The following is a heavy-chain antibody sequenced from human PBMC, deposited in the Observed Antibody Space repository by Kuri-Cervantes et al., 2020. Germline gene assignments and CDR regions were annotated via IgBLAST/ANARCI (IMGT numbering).Heavy chain of an antibody. CDR1: GFTFSSYA. CDR3: ASLADCSGGSCYPGNYGMDV. D-gene: IGHD2-15*01. J-gene: IGHJ6*02. V-gene: IGHV3-30*14. CDR2: ISYDGSNK. Sequence: GESLKISCAASGFTFSSYAMHWVRQAPGKGLEWVAVISYDGSNKYYADSVKGRFTISRDNSKNTLYLQMNSLGAEDTAVYYCASLADCSGGSCYPGNYGMDVWGQGTTVTVSS.